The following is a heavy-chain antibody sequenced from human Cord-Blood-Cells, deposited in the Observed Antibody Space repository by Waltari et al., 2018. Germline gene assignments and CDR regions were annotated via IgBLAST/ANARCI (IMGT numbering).Heavy chain of an antibody. CDR2: IYSCGST. J-gene: IGHJ4*02. V-gene: IGHV3-66*03. CDR1: GFTVRSNY. Sequence: SLRLSCAASGFTVRSNYMSWVRQAPGKGLEWVSVIYSCGSTYSADSVKGRFTISRDSSKNTLYLQMNSLRAEDTAVYYCARDYYGSGSYYWGQGTLVTVSS. D-gene: IGHD3-10*01. CDR3: ARDYYGSGSYY.